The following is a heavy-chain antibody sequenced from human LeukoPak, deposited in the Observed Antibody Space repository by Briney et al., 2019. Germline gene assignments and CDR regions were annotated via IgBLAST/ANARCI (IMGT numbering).Heavy chain of an antibody. CDR1: GYTFTSYG. CDR2: ISAYNGNT. V-gene: IGHV1-18*01. J-gene: IGHJ5*02. CDR3: ARDGVTYYYGSGSYYKGNWFDP. D-gene: IGHD3-10*01. Sequence: ASVKVSCKASGYTFTSYGISWVRQAPGQGLEWMGWISAYNGNTNYAQKFQGRVTMTRDMSTSTVYMELSSLRSEDTAVYYCARDGVTYYYGSGSYYKGNWFDPWGQGTLVTVSS.